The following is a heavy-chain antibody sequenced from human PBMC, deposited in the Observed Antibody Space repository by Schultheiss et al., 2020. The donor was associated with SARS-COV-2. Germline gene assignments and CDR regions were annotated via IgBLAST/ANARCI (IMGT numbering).Heavy chain of an antibody. J-gene: IGHJ4*02. Sequence: SETSLTCAVYGGSFSGYYWSWIRQPPGKGLEWIGEINHSGSTNYNPSLKSRVTISVDTSKNQFSLKLSSVTAADTAVYYCARGARIGCSGGSCYYDYWGQGTLVTVSS. D-gene: IGHD2-15*01. CDR3: ARGARIGCSGGSCYYDY. CDR1: GGSFSGYY. V-gene: IGHV4-34*01. CDR2: INHSGST.